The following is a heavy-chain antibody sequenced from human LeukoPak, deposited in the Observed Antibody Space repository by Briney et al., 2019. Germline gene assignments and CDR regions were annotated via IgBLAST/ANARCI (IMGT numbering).Heavy chain of an antibody. CDR2: IIPILGIA. CDR1: GGTFSSYA. J-gene: IGHJ3*02. CDR3: ARDGNWGSLRGAFDI. Sequence: EASVKVSCKASGGTFSSYAISWVRQAPGQGLEWMGRIIPILGIANHAQKFQGRVTITADKSTSTAYMELSRLRSDDTAVYYCARDGNWGSLRGAFDIWGQGTMVTVSS. D-gene: IGHD7-27*01. V-gene: IGHV1-69*04.